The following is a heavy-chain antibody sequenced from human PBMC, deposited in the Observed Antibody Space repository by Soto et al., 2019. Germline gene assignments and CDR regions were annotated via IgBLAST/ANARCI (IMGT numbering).Heavy chain of an antibody. Sequence: GGSLRLSCAASGFTFSSYSMNWVRQAPGKGLEWVSSISSSSRYIYYADSVKGRFTISRDNAKNSLYLPMNSLRAEDTAVYYCARGAVPAAIPHYYYGMDVWGQGTTVTVSS. J-gene: IGHJ6*02. CDR1: GFTFSSYS. CDR3: ARGAVPAAIPHYYYGMDV. D-gene: IGHD2-2*02. V-gene: IGHV3-21*01. CDR2: ISSSSRYI.